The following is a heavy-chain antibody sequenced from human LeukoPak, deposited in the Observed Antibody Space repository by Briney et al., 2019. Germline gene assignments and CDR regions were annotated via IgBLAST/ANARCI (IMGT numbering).Heavy chain of an antibody. J-gene: IGHJ3*02. D-gene: IGHD6-13*01. CDR2: IDWDDAK. CDR1: GFSLSTSGMG. Sequence: SGPALVKPTQTLTLTCTFSGFSLSTSGMGVGWIRQPPGKALERLARIDWDDAKFYSTSLKTRLTISKDTSKNQVVLTMTNMDPVDTATYYCARVLYSSSWYAFDIWGQGTMVTVSS. CDR3: ARVLYSSSWYAFDI. V-gene: IGHV2-70*04.